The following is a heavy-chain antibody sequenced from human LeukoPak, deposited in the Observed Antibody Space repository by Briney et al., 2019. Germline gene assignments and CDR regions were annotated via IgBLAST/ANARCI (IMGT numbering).Heavy chain of an antibody. CDR1: AFSSSRYY. D-gene: IGHD3-22*01. CDR2: IYTSGST. CDR3: ASSTYYYDSSGLPA. J-gene: IGHJ5*02. V-gene: IGHV4-4*07. Sequence: SETLSLNCTVYAFSSSRYYWSCIRQPAGKGLEWIGRIYTSGSTNYNPSLKSRVTMSVDTSNNQFSLKLSSVTAADTAVYYCASSTYYYDSSGLPAWGQGTRVTVSS.